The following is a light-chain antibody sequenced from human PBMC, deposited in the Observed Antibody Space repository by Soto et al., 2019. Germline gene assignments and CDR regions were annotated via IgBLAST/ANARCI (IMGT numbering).Light chain of an antibody. CDR2: MVS. Sequence: QSALTQPASVSGSPGQSITISCTGTSSDVGNYNYVSWYQQYPGRAPKLLIYMVSNRASGVSNRFSGSKSGNTASLTISGLQAEDEADYFYTSPTPGSLYVFGTGTKVTVL. V-gene: IGLV2-14*01. CDR1: SSDVGNYNY. J-gene: IGLJ1*01. CDR3: TSPTPGSLYV.